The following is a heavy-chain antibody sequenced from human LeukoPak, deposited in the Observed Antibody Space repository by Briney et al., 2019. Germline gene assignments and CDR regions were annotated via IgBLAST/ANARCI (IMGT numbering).Heavy chain of an antibody. CDR3: ARDPDFYGSGSYYKVNWFDP. J-gene: IGHJ5*02. CDR1: GFTFSDYY. CDR2: ISSSGSTI. Sequence: PGGSLRLSCAASGFTFSDYYMSWIRQAPGKGLEWVSYISSSGSTIYYADSVKDRFTISRDNAKNSLYLQMNSLRAEDTAVYYCARDPDFYGSGSYYKVNWFDPWGQGTLVTVSS. V-gene: IGHV3-11*01. D-gene: IGHD3-10*01.